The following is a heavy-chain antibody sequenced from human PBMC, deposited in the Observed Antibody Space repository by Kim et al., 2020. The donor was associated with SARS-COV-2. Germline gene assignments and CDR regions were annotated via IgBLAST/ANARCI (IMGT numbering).Heavy chain of an antibody. D-gene: IGHD3-10*01. V-gene: IGHV1-3*01. CDR2: INAGKGNT. CDR3: ARRSSASGPYDY. CDR1: GYTFSSVD. Sequence: ASVKVSCKASGYTFSSVDLYWLRQAPGQRLKSMGRINAGKGNTEYSQKFQGRVTISRDTSASTAYMELSSLTSEDTAMYYCARRSSASGPYDYWGQGTLVTVSS. J-gene: IGHJ4*02.